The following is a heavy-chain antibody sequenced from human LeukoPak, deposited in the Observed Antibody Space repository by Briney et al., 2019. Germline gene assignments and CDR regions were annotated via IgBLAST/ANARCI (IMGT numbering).Heavy chain of an antibody. D-gene: IGHD6-13*01. CDR1: GFTFSSYW. Sequence: PGGSLRLSCPASGFTFSSYWMSWVRQAPGKGREWVANIKQDGSEKYYVDPVKGRFTISRDNAKNSLYLQMNSLRAEDTAVYYCAREPGSIAAAGTFDYWGQGTLVTVSS. V-gene: IGHV3-7*03. CDR3: AREPGSIAAAGTFDY. CDR2: IKQDGSEK. J-gene: IGHJ4*02.